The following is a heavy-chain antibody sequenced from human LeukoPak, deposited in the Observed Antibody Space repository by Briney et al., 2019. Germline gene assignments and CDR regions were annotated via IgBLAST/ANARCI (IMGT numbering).Heavy chain of an antibody. V-gene: IGHV3-74*01. CDR2: IDTAGSGT. CDR1: GFTFSSYW. J-gene: IGHJ3*02. CDR3: ARGISQPPVAFDI. Sequence: PGGSLRLSCAASGFTFSSYWMHWVRQAPGKGLVWVSRIDTAGSGTTYADSVKGRFTIPRDNAKNTVYLQINSLRAEDTAVYYCARGISQPPVAFDIWGQGTMVTVSS. D-gene: IGHD6-13*01.